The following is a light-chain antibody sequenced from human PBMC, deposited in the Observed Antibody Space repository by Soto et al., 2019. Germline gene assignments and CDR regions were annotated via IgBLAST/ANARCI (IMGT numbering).Light chain of an antibody. J-gene: IGKJ1*01. CDR3: QHYDTSPPVT. V-gene: IGKV3-20*01. CDR2: GAS. Sequence: EIVLTQSPGTLSLSPGERATLSCRASHTVTTYLAWYQQKPGQAPRLLIFGASRRATGIPDRFSGSGSGTDFTLTITRLEPEDFAVYYCQHYDTSPPVTFGQGIKVEIK. CDR1: HTVTTY.